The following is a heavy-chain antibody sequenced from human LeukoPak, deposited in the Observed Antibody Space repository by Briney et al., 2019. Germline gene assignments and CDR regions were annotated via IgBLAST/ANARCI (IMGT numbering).Heavy chain of an antibody. J-gene: IGHJ5*02. CDR2: ISSSGTTM. CDR1: GFTFSDYS. D-gene: IGHD2-15*01. V-gene: IGHV3-48*02. CDR3: AVEGYCSGGACYTNWFDP. Sequence: AGESLRLSCAASGFTFSDYSMNWVRQAPGKGLDWVSYISSSGTTMYYADSVKGRFTISRDNAKNSLYLQMNSLRDEDTAVYYCAVEGYCSGGACYTNWFDPWGQGTLATVSS.